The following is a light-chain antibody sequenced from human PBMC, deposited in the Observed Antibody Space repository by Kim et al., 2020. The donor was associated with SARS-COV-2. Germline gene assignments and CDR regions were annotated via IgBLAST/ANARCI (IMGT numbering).Light chain of an antibody. J-gene: IGKJ5*01. CDR3: QKYNSAPSIT. V-gene: IGKV1-27*01. CDR1: QGISNY. CDR2: AAS. Sequence: SEGDRVPITGRASQGISNYLAWYQQKPGKVPKLLIYAASTLQSGVPSRFSGSGSGTDFTLTISSLQPEDVATYYCQKYNSAPSITFGQGTRLEIK.